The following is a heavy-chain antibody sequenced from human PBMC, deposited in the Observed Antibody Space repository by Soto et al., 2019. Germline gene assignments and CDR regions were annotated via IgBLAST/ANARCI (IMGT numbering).Heavy chain of an antibody. J-gene: IGHJ6*02. Sequence: GGSLRLSCTASGFALSRYWMYWVRQAPRKGLMWVSHINSGGNITPYPDSVRGRFTISRDNSKNTLYLDMHSLTTDDTAVYFCARSLWSPYFYYGLDVWGQGTTVTVSS. CDR3: ARSLWSPYFYYGLDV. CDR1: GFALSRYW. V-gene: IGHV3-74*01. CDR2: INSGGNIT. D-gene: IGHD2-21*01.